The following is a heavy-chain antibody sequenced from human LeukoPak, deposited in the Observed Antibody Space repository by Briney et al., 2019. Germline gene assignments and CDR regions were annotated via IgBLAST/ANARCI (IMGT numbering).Heavy chain of an antibody. D-gene: IGHD2-21*02. Sequence: GGSLRLSCAASGFTFSSYAMSWVRQAPGKGLECVSAISGSGGSTYYADSVKGRFTISRDNSKNTLYLQMNSLRAEDTAVYYCAKVPLGDSYYFYYWGQGTLVTVSS. CDR2: ISGSGGST. CDR1: GFTFSSYA. CDR3: AKVPLGDSYYFYY. V-gene: IGHV3-23*01. J-gene: IGHJ4*02.